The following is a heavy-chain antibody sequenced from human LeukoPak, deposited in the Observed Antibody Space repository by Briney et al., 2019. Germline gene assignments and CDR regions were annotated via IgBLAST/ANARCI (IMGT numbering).Heavy chain of an antibody. CDR3: VIGGSGSYYLDY. J-gene: IGHJ4*02. Sequence: PGGSLRLSCAASGFTVSSNFLSWVRQAPGKGLVWVSRINSDGSSTSYADSVKGRFTISRDNAKNTLYLQMNSLRAEDTAVYYCVIGGSGSYYLDYWGQGTLVTVSS. CDR2: INSDGSST. CDR1: GFTVSSNF. V-gene: IGHV3-74*01. D-gene: IGHD3-10*01.